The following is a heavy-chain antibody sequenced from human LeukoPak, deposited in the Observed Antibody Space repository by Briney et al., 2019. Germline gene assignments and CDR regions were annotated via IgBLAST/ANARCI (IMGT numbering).Heavy chain of an antibody. V-gene: IGHV1-2*02. D-gene: IGHD7-27*01. Sequence: ASVKVSCKASVYTFTDYYIHWVRQAPGQGLEWMGWINPNSGGTNYAQKFQDRVTMTRDTSINTAYMELSGLRSDDTAVFYCARVSSNWDTYFHYWGQGSLVTVSS. CDR3: ARVSSNWDTYFHY. CDR2: INPNSGGT. J-gene: IGHJ4*02. CDR1: VYTFTDYY.